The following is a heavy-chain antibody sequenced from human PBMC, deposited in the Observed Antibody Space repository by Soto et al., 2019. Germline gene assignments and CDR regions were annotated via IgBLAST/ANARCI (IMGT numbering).Heavy chain of an antibody. CDR1: GFTFSDYY. Sequence: PGGSLRLSCAASGFTFSDYYMSWIRQAPGKGLEWVSYISHSGTYTNYADSVKGRFTISRDNAKNSLYLQMNSLGAEDTAVFYCARVPISRGSGWYDFDFWGQGTVVTVSS. V-gene: IGHV3-11*06. CDR3: ARVPISRGSGWYDFDF. J-gene: IGHJ4*02. CDR2: ISHSGTYT. D-gene: IGHD6-19*01.